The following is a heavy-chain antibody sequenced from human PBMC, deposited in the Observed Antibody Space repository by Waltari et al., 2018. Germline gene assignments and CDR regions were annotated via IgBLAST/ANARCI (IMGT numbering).Heavy chain of an antibody. V-gene: IGHV5-51*01. CDR2: IMSGDDET. Sequence: EVQLVQSGAEVKKPEESLKISCKGSGYSFTSYWIGWVRQMPWKGLEWMGVIMSGDDETSDSPSFQCQVKSSEDKAISTADLRWSSLKASDTVMYYCARAEWLPNEVGYFDYWSQGTLVTVAA. D-gene: IGHD3-3*01. CDR3: ARAEWLPNEVGYFDY. CDR1: GYSFTSYW. J-gene: IGHJ4*02.